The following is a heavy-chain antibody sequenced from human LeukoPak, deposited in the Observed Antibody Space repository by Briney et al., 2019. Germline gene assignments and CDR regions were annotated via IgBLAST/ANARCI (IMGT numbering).Heavy chain of an antibody. D-gene: IGHD3-22*01. V-gene: IGHV3-23*01. CDR2: ISGSGGST. J-gene: IGHJ4*02. CDR3: AKADARDSSGYYFFLDY. Sequence: GGSLRLSCAASGFTFSSYWMSWVRQAPGKGLEWVSSISGSGGSTYYADSVKGRFTISRDNSKNTLYLQMNSLRAEDTAVYYCAKADARDSSGYYFFLDYWGQGTLVTVSS. CDR1: GFTFSSYW.